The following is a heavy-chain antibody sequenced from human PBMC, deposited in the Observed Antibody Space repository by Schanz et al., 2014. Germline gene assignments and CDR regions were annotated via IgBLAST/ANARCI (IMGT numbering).Heavy chain of an antibody. CDR1: GFTVSSNY. V-gene: IGHV3-66*01. J-gene: IGHJ4*02. CDR2: IYGGGIT. CDR3: ARDKGGYYPFDY. D-gene: IGHD3-3*01. Sequence: ESGGGLVQPGGSLRLSCAASGFTVSSNYMSWVRQAPGKGLEWVSVIYGGGITYYADSVKGRFTISRDSSRNTLYLQMNSLRAEDTAVYYCARDKGGYYPFDYWGRGTLVTVSS.